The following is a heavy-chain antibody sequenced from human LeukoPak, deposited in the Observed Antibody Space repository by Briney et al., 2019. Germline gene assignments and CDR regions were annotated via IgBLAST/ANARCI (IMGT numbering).Heavy chain of an antibody. D-gene: IGHD2-2*01. CDR2: IYYSGST. CDR3: ARDSSPRYCSSTSCYSYYYYGMDV. V-gene: IGHV4-59*01. Sequence: PSETLSLTCTVSVGSISTYYWSWIRQPPGKGLEWIGYIYYSGSTNYNPSLKSRVTISVDTSKNQFSLKLSSVTAADTAVYYCARDSSPRYCSSTSCYSYYYYGMDVWGQGTTVTVSS. J-gene: IGHJ6*02. CDR1: VGSISTYY.